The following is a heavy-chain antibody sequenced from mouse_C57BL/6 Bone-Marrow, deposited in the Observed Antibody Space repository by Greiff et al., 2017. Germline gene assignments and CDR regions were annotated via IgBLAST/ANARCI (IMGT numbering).Heavy chain of an antibody. D-gene: IGHD1-1*01. CDR3: AREDYYGSSYDYFDY. CDR2: IDPSASYT. V-gene: IGHV1-50*01. J-gene: IGHJ2*01. Sequence: QVQLQQPGAELVKPGASVKLSCKASGYTFTSYWMQWVKQRPGQGLEWIGEIDPSASYTNYNQKFKGKATLTVDTSSSTAYMQLSSLTSEDSAVYYCAREDYYGSSYDYFDYWGQGTTLTVSS. CDR1: GYTFTSYW.